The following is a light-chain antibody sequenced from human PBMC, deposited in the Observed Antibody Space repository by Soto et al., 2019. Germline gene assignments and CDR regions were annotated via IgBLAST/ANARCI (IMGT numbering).Light chain of an antibody. J-gene: IGLJ2*01. Sequence: QSVLTQPPSVSGAPGQRVTISCTGSSSNIGAGYDVHWYQQLPGTAPKLLIHGNRNRPSGVPDRFSGSKSGTSASLAITGLQAEDEADYYCQSYDSSLSSSVFGGGTKLTV. CDR2: GNR. CDR3: QSYDSSLSSSV. CDR1: SSNIGAGYD. V-gene: IGLV1-40*01.